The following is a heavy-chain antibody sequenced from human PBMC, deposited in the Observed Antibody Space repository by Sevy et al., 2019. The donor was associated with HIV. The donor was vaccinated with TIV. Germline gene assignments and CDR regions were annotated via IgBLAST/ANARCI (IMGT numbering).Heavy chain of an antibody. CDR2: IDPSDSYT. D-gene: IGHD6-19*01. V-gene: IGHV5-10-1*01. Sequence: GESLKISCKGSGYSFTSYWISWVRQMPGKGLEWMGRIDPSDSYTNYSPSFQGHVTISADKSISTAYLQWSSLKASDTAMYYCARSDPYSSGWYVNYYYYMDVWGKGTTVTVSS. CDR3: ARSDPYSSGWYVNYYYYMDV. J-gene: IGHJ6*03. CDR1: GYSFTSYW.